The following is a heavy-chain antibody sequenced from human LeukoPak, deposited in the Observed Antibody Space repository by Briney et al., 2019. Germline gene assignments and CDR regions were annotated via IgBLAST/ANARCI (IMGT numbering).Heavy chain of an antibody. J-gene: IGHJ4*02. CDR2: IYSGGST. CDR1: GFTVSSNY. D-gene: IGHD2-15*01. V-gene: IGHV3-66*01. CDR3: ARVRSRYCSGGSCYFDY. Sequence: GGSLRLSCAASGFTVSSNYMSWVRQAPGKGLEWVSGIYSGGSTYYADSVKGRFTISRDNSKNTLCLQMNSLRAEDTAVYYCARVRSRYCSGGSCYFDYWGQGTLVTVSS.